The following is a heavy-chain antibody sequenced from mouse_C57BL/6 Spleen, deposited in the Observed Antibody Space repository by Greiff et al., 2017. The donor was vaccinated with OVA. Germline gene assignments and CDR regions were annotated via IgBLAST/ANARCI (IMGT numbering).Heavy chain of an antibody. J-gene: IGHJ1*03. D-gene: IGHD1-1*01. CDR3: ARTTVVAPRYFDV. Sequence: QVQLQQPGAELVKPGASVKLSCKASGYTFTSYWMQWVKQRPGQGLEWIGEIDPSDSYTNYNQKFKGKATLTVDTSSSTAYMQLSSLTSEDSAVYYCARTTVVAPRYFDVWGTGTTVTVSS. CDR2: IDPSDSYT. CDR1: GYTFTSYW. V-gene: IGHV1-50*01.